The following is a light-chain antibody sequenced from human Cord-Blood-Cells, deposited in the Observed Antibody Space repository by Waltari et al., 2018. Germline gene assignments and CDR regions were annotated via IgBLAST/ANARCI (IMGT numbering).Light chain of an antibody. CDR2: AAS. CDR1: QSISSY. J-gene: IGKJ3*01. V-gene: IGKV1-39*01. Sequence: DVKMSQALSSLSAPVGDRVTITCRASQSISSYLNWYQQKPGKAPKLLIYAASSLQSGVPSRFSGSGSGTDFTLTISSLQPEDFATYYCQQSYSTLSTFGPGTKVDIK. CDR3: QQSYSTLST.